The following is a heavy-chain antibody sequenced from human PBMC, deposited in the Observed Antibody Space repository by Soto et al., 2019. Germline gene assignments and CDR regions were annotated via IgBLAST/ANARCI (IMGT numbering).Heavy chain of an antibody. CDR1: GFTFSSYA. J-gene: IGHJ3*02. CDR2: ISYDGSNK. V-gene: IGHV3-30-3*01. Sequence: QVQLVESGGGVVQPGRSLRLSCAASGFTFSSYAMHWARQAPGKGLEWVAVISYDGSNKYYADSVKGRFTISRDNSKNTLYLQMNSLRAEDTAVYYCARGYYDSSDYYSDDAFDIWGQGTMVTVSS. D-gene: IGHD3-22*01. CDR3: ARGYYDSSDYYSDDAFDI.